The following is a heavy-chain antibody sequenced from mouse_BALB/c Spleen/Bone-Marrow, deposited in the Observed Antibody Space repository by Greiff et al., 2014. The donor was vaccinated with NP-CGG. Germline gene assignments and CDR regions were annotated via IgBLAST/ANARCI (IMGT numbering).Heavy chain of an antibody. Sequence: VQLKESGGGLVQPGGSLKLSCAAPGFTFSTYGMSWVRQTPDKRLELVASINNNGGSTYYPDSVKGRFTISRDNAKNTLYLQMSSLKSEDTAMYYCARDHVVGYWGQGTLVTVSA. V-gene: IGHV5-6-3*01. CDR3: ARDHVVGY. CDR1: GFTFSTYG. J-gene: IGHJ3*01. CDR2: INNNGGST.